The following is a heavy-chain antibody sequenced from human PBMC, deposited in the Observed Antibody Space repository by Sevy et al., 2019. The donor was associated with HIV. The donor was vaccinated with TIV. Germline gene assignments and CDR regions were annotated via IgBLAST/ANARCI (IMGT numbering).Heavy chain of an antibody. Sequence: GGSLRLSCAASGFTFSPYWMTWVRQAPGKGLEWVANIRPDGSDKYYVDSVKGRFTSSRDNAKNSLYLQMNSLRADDTAMYYCARGVVLDCWGQGALVTASS. CDR2: IRPDGSDK. V-gene: IGHV3-7*04. CDR1: GFTFSPYW. D-gene: IGHD2-21*01. J-gene: IGHJ4*02. CDR3: ARGVVLDC.